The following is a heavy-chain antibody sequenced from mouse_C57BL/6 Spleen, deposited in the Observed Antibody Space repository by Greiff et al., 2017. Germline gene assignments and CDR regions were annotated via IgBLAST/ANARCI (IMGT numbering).Heavy chain of an antibody. CDR3: ARGWLRIRKDD. CDR2: ILPGSGST. D-gene: IGHD3-2*02. CDR1: GYTFTGYR. J-gene: IGHJ2*01. Sequence: VQVVESGAELMKPGASVKLSCKATGYTFTGYRIEWVKQRPGQGLEWIGEILPGSGSTNYNEKFKGKATFTADTSSNTAYIQLSSLTTEDSAIYYSARGWLRIRKDDWGQGTTLTVSS. V-gene: IGHV1-9*01.